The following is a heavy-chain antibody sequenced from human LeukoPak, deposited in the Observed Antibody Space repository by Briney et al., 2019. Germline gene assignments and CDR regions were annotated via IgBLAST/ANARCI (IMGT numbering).Heavy chain of an antibody. V-gene: IGHV1-18*01. D-gene: IGHD2-2*01. Sequence: ASVKVSCKASGYTFTAYGISRVRQAPGQGLEWMGWISAYNGNTNYAQKLQGRVTMTTDTSTSTAYMEPRSLRSDDTAVYYCARDPLPYCTSTSCSYFDYWGQGTLVTVSS. CDR3: ARDPLPYCTSTSCSYFDY. CDR2: ISAYNGNT. CDR1: GYTFTAYG. J-gene: IGHJ4*02.